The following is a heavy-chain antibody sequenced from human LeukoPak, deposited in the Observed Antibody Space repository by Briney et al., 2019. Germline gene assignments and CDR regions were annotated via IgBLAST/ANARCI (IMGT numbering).Heavy chain of an antibody. CDR3: ARDLGGLGKTDY. J-gene: IGHJ4*02. V-gene: IGHV4-31*03. D-gene: IGHD7-27*01. CDR1: GGSFSSGGYY. CDR2: IFYSGST. Sequence: SETLSLTCTVSGGSFSSGGYYWSWIRQHPGKGLEWIGYIFYSGSTYYNPSLKSRVIISVDASKNQFSLRLSSVTAADTAVYYCARDLGGLGKTDYWGQGTLVTVSS.